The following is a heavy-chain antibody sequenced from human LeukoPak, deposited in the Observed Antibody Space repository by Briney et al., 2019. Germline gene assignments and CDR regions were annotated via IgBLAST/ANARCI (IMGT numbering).Heavy chain of an antibody. CDR2: IYYSGST. J-gene: IGHJ6*03. Sequence: SETLSLTCTVSGGSISSYYWSWIRQPPGKGLEWIGSIYYSGSTYYNPSLKSRVTISVDTSKNQFSLKLSSVTAADTAVYYCARSASGYSSGWYLPDYYYYYMDVWGKGTTVTVSS. D-gene: IGHD6-19*01. CDR3: ARSASGYSSGWYLPDYYYYYMDV. CDR1: GGSISSYY. V-gene: IGHV4-59*12.